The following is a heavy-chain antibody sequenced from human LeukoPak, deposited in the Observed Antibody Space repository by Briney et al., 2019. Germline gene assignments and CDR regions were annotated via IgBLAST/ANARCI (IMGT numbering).Heavy chain of an antibody. D-gene: IGHD5-18*01. J-gene: IGHJ5*02. V-gene: IGHV1-2*02. CDR3: ARDGYTFGDNCFDP. CDR2: INPNSGGT. CDR1: GYTFTAYY. Sequence: ASVKVSCKASGYTFTAYYMHWVRQAPGQGPEWMGWINPNSGGTSYAHNFQGRFTMARVTSSSTLYMESTRLTSDAPAVYYCARDGYTFGDNCFDPWGEGTLVTVSS.